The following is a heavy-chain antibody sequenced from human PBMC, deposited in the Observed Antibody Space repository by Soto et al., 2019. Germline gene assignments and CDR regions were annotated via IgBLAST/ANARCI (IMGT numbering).Heavy chain of an antibody. CDR1: GFTVRSNY. V-gene: IGHV3-66*01. D-gene: IGHD2-21*02. CDR2: IYNAGST. Sequence: PGGSLRLSCAASGFTVRSNYMSWVRQAPGKGLEWVSLIYNAGSTYFADSVKGRFTISRDNSKNTLYLQMNSLRAEDTGVYYCARDPYGDSGYFDYWGQGTRVTVSS. J-gene: IGHJ4*02. CDR3: ARDPYGDSGYFDY.